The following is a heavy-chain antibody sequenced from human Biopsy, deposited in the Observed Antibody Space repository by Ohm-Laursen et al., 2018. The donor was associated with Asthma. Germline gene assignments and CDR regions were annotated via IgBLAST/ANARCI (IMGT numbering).Heavy chain of an antibody. CDR1: GFTFGSYG. Sequence: SLRLSCSASGFTFGSYGLHWVRQAPGKGLEWVADIWFDGSNKHYADSVKGRFTISRDNSKNTLYLQMSSLRAEDTALYYCGRERSYMVDYWGQGTLVIVSS. D-gene: IGHD3-10*01. CDR2: IWFDGSNK. J-gene: IGHJ4*02. CDR3: GRERSYMVDY. V-gene: IGHV3-33*01.